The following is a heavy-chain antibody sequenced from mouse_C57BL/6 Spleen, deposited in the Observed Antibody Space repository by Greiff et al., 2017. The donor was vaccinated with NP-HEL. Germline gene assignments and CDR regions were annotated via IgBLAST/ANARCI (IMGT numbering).Heavy chain of an antibody. J-gene: IGHJ4*01. CDR2: IHPNSGST. CDR1: GYTFTSYW. Sequence: QVQLQQPGAELVKPGASVKLSCKASGYTFTSYWMHWVKQRPGQGLEWIGMIHPNSGSTNYNEKFKSKATLTVDKSSSTAYMQLSSLTSEDSAVYYCARDPYSYGSRRCAMDDWGQGTSVTVSS. D-gene: IGHD1-1*01. V-gene: IGHV1-64*01. CDR3: ARDPYSYGSRRCAMDD.